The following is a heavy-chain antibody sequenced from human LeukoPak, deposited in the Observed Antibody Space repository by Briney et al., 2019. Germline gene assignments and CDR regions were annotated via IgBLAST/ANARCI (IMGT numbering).Heavy chain of an antibody. Sequence: GGSRRLSCAASGFPCSSYEMNWVRQAPGKRLDWVSYISGTGGTIYYADSVKGRFTISRDNAKNSLYLQMSSLRAEDTAVYFCARERNGVFDHWGQGTLVTVSS. D-gene: IGHD3-10*01. CDR3: ARERNGVFDH. V-gene: IGHV3-48*03. CDR2: ISGTGGTI. CDR1: GFPCSSYE. J-gene: IGHJ4*02.